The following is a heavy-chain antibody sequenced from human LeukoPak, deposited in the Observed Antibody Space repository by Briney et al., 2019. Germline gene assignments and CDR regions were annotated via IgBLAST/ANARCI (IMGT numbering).Heavy chain of an antibody. CDR3: ARDLSSSSNYVDGAFDT. CDR1: GYSISSGYY. D-gene: IGHD4-11*01. CDR2: IYHSGST. V-gene: IGHV4-38-2*02. J-gene: IGHJ3*02. Sequence: PSETLSLTCTVSGYSISSGYYWGWIRQPPGKGLEWIGSIYHSGSTFYNPSLKSRVTISLGTSKNQFSLKLSSVTAADTAVYYCARDLSSSSNYVDGAFDTWGQGTMVTVSS.